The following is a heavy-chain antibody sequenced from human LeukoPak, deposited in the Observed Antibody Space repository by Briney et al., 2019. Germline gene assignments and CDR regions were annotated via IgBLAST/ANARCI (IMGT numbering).Heavy chain of an antibody. D-gene: IGHD2-2*01. J-gene: IGHJ5*02. CDR2: INHSGST. CDR1: GGSFSGYY. CDR3: ASTIHMPDNWFDP. Sequence: SETLSLTCAVYGGSFSGYYWSWIRQPPGKGLEWIGEINHSGSTNYNPSLKSRVTISVDTSKNQFSLKLTSLTAADTAVYYCASTIHMPDNWFDPWGQGTLVTVSS. V-gene: IGHV4-34*01.